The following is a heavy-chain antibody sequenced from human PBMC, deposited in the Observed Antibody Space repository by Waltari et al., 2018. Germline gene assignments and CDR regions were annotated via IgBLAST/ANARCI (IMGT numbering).Heavy chain of an antibody. CDR2: INHLGTN. D-gene: IGHD2-2*01. CDR1: GGSFSGYY. J-gene: IGHJ5*02. V-gene: IGHV4-34*01. Sequence: QVQLQQWGAGLLKPSETLSLTCAVYGGSFSGYYWRWIRQPPGKGLEWIGEINHLGTNNYNPSLKSRVTISVDTSKNQFSLKLSSVTAADTAVYYCARDLAGRYQLPHTKGCWFDPWGQGTLVTVSS. CDR3: ARDLAGRYQLPHTKGCWFDP.